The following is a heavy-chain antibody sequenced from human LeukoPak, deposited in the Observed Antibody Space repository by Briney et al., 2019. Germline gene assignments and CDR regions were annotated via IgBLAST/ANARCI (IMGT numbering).Heavy chain of an antibody. Sequence: GGSLRLSCAASGFTFSSYGMHSVRQAPGKGLEWVAFIRYDGSNKYYAYSVKGRFTISRDNSKNTLYLQMNSLRAEDTAVYYCAKDSAVVVPAATDAFDIWGQGTMVTVSS. J-gene: IGHJ3*02. CDR3: AKDSAVVVPAATDAFDI. D-gene: IGHD2-2*01. CDR1: GFTFSSYG. CDR2: IRYDGSNK. V-gene: IGHV3-30*02.